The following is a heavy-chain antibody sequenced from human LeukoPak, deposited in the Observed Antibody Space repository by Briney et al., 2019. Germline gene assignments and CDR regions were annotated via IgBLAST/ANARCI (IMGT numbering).Heavy chain of an antibody. CDR1: GGSFSGYY. CDR2: INHSGST. J-gene: IGHJ4*02. Sequence: PSETLSLTCAVYGGSFSGYYWSWIRQPPVKGLEWIGEINHSGSTNYNPSLKSRVTISVDTSKNQFSLKLSSVTAADTAVYYCARTYYYDSSGYPGEWGQGTLVTVSS. V-gene: IGHV4-34*01. CDR3: ARTYYYDSSGYPGE. D-gene: IGHD3-22*01.